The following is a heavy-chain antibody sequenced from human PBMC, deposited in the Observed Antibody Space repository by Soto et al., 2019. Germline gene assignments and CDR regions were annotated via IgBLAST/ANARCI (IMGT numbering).Heavy chain of an antibody. J-gene: IGHJ4*02. D-gene: IGHD1-26*01. CDR1: GFSISSYG. CDR3: AKSQGATVFDY. V-gene: IGHV3-30*18. Sequence: PGGSLRLSCAASGFSISSYGLHWVRQAPGKRLEWVAVISSDGSNKYYADSVKGRFTISRDNSKNTLYLQMNSLRAEDTAVYYCAKSQGATVFDYWGQGTLVTVSS. CDR2: ISSDGSNK.